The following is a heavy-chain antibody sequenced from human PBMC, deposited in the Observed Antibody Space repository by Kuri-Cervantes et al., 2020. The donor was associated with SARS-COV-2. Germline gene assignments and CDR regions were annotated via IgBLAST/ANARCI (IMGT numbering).Heavy chain of an antibody. CDR3: ARYCGGKRPYFDY. J-gene: IGHJ4*02. V-gene: IGHV1-18*01. Sequence: ASVQVSCKASGYTFTSYGISWVRQAPGQGLEWMGWISAYNGNTNYAQKLQGRVTMTTDTSTSTADMELRSLRSDDTAVYYCARYCGGKRPYFDYWGQGTLVTVSS. D-gene: IGHD2-21*01. CDR2: ISAYNGNT. CDR1: GYTFTSYG.